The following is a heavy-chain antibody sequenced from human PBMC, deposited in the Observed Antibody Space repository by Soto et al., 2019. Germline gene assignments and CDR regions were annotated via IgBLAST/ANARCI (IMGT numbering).Heavy chain of an antibody. D-gene: IGHD5-12*01. CDR2: ISYDGSNK. J-gene: IGHJ4*02. V-gene: IGHV3-30*18. Sequence: PGGSLRLSCAASGFTFSSYGMHWVRQAPGKGLEWVAVISYDGSNKYYADSVKGRFTISRDNSKNTLYLQMNSLRAEDTAVYYCAKDRLDGYNLSHFDYWGQGTLVTVSS. CDR1: GFTFSSYG. CDR3: AKDRLDGYNLSHFDY.